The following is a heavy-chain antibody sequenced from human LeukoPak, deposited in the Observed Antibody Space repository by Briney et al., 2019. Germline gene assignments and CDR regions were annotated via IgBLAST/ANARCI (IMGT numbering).Heavy chain of an antibody. CDR1: GFTFSTYS. D-gene: IGHD6-19*01. CDR3: AKVAYSSGWYWFDP. Sequence: GGSLRLSCAASGFTFSTYSMNWVRQAPGKGLEWVSSISGSSSYIDYADSVKGRFTISRDNAKNSLYLQMNSLRAEDTAVYYCAKVAYSSGWYWFDPWGQGTLVTVSS. CDR2: ISGSSSYI. V-gene: IGHV3-21*01. J-gene: IGHJ5*02.